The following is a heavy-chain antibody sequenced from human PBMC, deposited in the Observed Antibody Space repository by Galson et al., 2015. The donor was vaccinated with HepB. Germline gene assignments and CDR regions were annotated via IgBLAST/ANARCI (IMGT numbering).Heavy chain of an antibody. Sequence: SLRLSCAASGFTFSSYSMNWVRQAPGKGLEWVSSISSSSSYIYYADSVKGRFTISRDNAKNSLYLQMNSLRAEDTAVYYCARDYCSSTSCYTWAFDIWGQGTMVTVSS. J-gene: IGHJ3*02. D-gene: IGHD2-2*02. CDR3: ARDYCSSTSCYTWAFDI. V-gene: IGHV3-21*01. CDR2: ISSSSSYI. CDR1: GFTFSSYS.